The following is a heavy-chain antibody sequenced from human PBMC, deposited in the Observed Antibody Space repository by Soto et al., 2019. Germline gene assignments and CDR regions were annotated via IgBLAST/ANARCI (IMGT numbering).Heavy chain of an antibody. CDR1: GYTFTSYG. D-gene: IGHD2-15*01. V-gene: IGHV1-18*01. J-gene: IGHJ4*02. CDR2: ISAYNGNT. CDR3: ATLGGYCSGGSCYSVSDY. Sequence: QVQLVQSGAEVKKPGASVKVSCKASGYTFTSYGISWVRQAPGQGLEWMGWISAYNGNTNYAQKLQGRVTMTTDTSTSTAYMELGSLRYDATAVYYCATLGGYCSGGSCYSVSDYWGQGTLVTVSS.